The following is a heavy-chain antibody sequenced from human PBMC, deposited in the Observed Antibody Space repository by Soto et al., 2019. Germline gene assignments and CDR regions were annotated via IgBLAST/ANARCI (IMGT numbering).Heavy chain of an antibody. Sequence: EVHLEESGGGLVQPGGSLRLSCAASGFTFSSYWMNWVRQAPGKGLEWVANINQDGSDYNHVASVKGRFTISRDNAKNSLFLQMNALRGEDTAVYYGARTGDGHNDFLDYWGQGILVSVSS. CDR1: GFTFSSYW. D-gene: IGHD1-1*01. CDR3: ARTGDGHNDFLDY. CDR2: INQDGSDY. V-gene: IGHV3-7*01. J-gene: IGHJ4*02.